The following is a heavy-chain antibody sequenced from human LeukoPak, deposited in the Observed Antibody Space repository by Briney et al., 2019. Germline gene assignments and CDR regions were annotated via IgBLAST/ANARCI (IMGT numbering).Heavy chain of an antibody. CDR1: GFXFSSYA. Sequence: GGSLRLSCAASGFXFSSYAISWARQAPGKGLEWVSTFSGTSSTSYADAVKGRVTISRDNSKNTLYLQMNSLRAEDTAVYYCAKLKQWQPQRYFFEYWGQGALVTVAS. J-gene: IGHJ4*02. CDR2: FSGTSST. D-gene: IGHD6-19*01. CDR3: AKLKQWQPQRYFFEY. V-gene: IGHV3-23*01.